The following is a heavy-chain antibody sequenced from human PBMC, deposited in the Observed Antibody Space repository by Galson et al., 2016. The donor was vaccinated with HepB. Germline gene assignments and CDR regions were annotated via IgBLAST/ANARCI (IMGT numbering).Heavy chain of an antibody. CDR2: IIPVFGST. Sequence: SVKVSCKASGDSFTIYTFNWVRQAPRQRLEWMGGIIPVFGSTKSAQKFQDRVSISADKSTSTAFMELTRLTYDDTAVYFCATGRARLPPGDPFRFPQTYDFDSWGQGTLVTVSS. CDR3: ATGRARLPPGDPFRFPQTYDFDS. J-gene: IGHJ4*02. V-gene: IGHV1-69*06. D-gene: IGHD3-10*01. CDR1: GDSFTIYT.